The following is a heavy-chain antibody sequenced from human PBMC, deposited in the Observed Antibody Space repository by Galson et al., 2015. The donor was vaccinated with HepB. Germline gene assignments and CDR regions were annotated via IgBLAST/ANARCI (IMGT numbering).Heavy chain of an antibody. CDR3: AKDLRPGIAQAGTMIFGY. Sequence: SLRLSCAASGFTFSSYGMHWVRQAPGKGLEWVAVIWYDGSNKYYADSVKGRFTISRDNSKNTLYLQMNSLRAEDTAVYYCAKDLRPGIAQAGTMIFGYWGQGTLVTVSS. D-gene: IGHD6-13*01. V-gene: IGHV3-33*06. J-gene: IGHJ4*02. CDR1: GFTFSSYG. CDR2: IWYDGSNK.